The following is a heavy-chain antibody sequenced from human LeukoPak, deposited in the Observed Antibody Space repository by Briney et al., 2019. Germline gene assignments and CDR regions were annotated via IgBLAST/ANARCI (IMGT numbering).Heavy chain of an antibody. J-gene: IGHJ3*02. Sequence: SETLSLTCTVSGGSISSYYWSWIRQPPGKGLEWIGYIYYSGSTNYNPSLKSRVTISVDTSKNQFSLKLSSVAAADTAVCYCARENDDAFDIWGQGTMVTVSS. V-gene: IGHV4-59*01. CDR3: ARENDDAFDI. CDR2: IYYSGST. CDR1: GGSISSYY.